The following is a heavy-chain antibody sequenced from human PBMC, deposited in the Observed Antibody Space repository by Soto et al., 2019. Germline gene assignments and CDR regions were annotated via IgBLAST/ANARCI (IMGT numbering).Heavy chain of an antibody. CDR2: IYYSGST. CDR3: ARQTYYDFWSGPIPLYGMDV. V-gene: IGHV4-30-4*01. CDR1: GGSISSGDYY. J-gene: IGHJ6*02. D-gene: IGHD3-3*01. Sequence: QVQLQESGPGLVKPSQTLSLTCTVSGGSISSGDYYWSWIRQPPGKGLEWIGYIYYSGSTHYNPSLKSRVTISVATSKTQFSLKLSSVTAADTAVYYCARQTYYDFWSGPIPLYGMDVWGQGTTVTVSS.